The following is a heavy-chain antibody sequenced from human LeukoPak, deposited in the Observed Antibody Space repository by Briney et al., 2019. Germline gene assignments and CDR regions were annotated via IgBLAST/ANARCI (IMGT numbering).Heavy chain of an antibody. CDR1: GFTFSSYS. CDR3: ARLEGFSSAFDI. J-gene: IGHJ3*02. CDR2: ISSSSSYI. Sequence: GGSLRLSCAASGFTFSSYSMNWVRQAPGKGLGWVSSISSSSSYIYYADSVEGRFTISRDNAKNSLYLQMNSLRAEDTAVYYCARLEGFSSAFDIWGQGTMVTVSS. V-gene: IGHV3-21*01. D-gene: IGHD3-10*01.